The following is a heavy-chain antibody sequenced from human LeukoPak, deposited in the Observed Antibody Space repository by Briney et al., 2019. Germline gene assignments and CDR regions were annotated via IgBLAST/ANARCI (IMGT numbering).Heavy chain of an antibody. V-gene: IGHV4-34*01. CDR1: GGSFSGYY. Sequence: PSETLSLTCAVYGGSFSGYYWSWIRQPPGKGLEWIGEINHSGSTNYNPSLKSRVTISVDTSKNQFSLKLSSVTAADTAVYYCATARSVSGYDLFDYWGQGTLVTVSP. J-gene: IGHJ4*02. CDR3: ATARSVSGYDLFDY. CDR2: INHSGST. D-gene: IGHD5-12*01.